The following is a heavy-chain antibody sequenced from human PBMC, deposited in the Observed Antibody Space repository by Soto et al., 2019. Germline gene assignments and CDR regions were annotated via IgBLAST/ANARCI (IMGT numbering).Heavy chain of an antibody. CDR1: GGSFSGYY. J-gene: IGHJ6*03. CDR3: AREGWGDIVVVPAAMKDYYYYYMDV. V-gene: IGHV4-34*01. CDR2: INHSGSI. D-gene: IGHD2-2*01. Sequence: QVQLQQWGAGLLKPSETLSLTCAVYGGSFSGYYWSWIRQPPGKGLEWIGEINHSGSINYNPSLKSRVTISVDTSKNQFSLKLSSVTAADTAVYYCAREGWGDIVVVPAAMKDYYYYYMDVWGKGTTVTVSS.